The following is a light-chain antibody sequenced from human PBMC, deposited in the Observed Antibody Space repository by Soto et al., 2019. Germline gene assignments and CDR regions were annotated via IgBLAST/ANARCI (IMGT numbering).Light chain of an antibody. J-gene: IGLJ1*01. CDR1: SSDVGGYNY. CDR3: SSYTSSGTYV. CDR2: DVS. Sequence: QSALTQPASVYGSPGQSIAISCTGTSSDVGGYNYVSWYQQHPGKAPKLMIYDVSNRPSGVSNRFSGSKSGNTASLTISGLQAEDEADYYCSSYTSSGTYVFGTGTKVTVL. V-gene: IGLV2-14*01.